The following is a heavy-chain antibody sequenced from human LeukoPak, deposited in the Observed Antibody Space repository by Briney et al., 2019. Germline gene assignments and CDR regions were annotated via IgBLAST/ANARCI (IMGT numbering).Heavy chain of an antibody. J-gene: IGHJ4*02. CDR2: IIPIFGTA. Sequence: LVKVSCKASGGTFSNYAINWVRQAPGPGLEWMGGIIPIFGTANYTQKFQGRVTITADESTSTVYMELNSLKSEDTAVYYCARGWDYDSGGRPTAYVYWGQGTLVTVSS. V-gene: IGHV1-69*01. D-gene: IGHD3-22*01. CDR1: GGTFSNYA. CDR3: ARGWDYDSGGRPTAYVY.